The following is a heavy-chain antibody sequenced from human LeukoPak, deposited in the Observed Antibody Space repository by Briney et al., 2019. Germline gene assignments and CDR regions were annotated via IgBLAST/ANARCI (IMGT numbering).Heavy chain of an antibody. CDR2: IFHSGSA. CDR1: GGSLSGYY. CDR3: SGSMLRADMDV. J-gene: IGHJ6*02. V-gene: IGHV4-34*12. Sequence: SETLSLTCAVYGGSLSGYYWSWIRQSPGKGLEWIGEIFHSGSANYNPSLKSRVTISVDRPKNQFSLKLRSVTAADTAVYYCSGSMLRADMDVWGQGTTVTVSS. D-gene: IGHD3-10*01.